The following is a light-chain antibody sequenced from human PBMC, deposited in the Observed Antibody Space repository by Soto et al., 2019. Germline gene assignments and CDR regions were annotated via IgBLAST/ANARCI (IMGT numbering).Light chain of an antibody. Sequence: PGERATLSCRASQSVRSNLAWYQQKPGQAPRLLIYDASNRATGIPGRFSGSGSGTDFSLTISNLEPEDFAVYYCQQRSNWPWTFGQGAKVEIK. CDR3: QQRSNWPWT. J-gene: IGKJ1*01. CDR1: QSVRSN. V-gene: IGKV3-11*01. CDR2: DAS.